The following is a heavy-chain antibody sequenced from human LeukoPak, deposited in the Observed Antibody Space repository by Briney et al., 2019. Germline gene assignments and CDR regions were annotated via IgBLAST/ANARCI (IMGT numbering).Heavy chain of an antibody. V-gene: IGHV3-74*01. Sequence: GGSLRLSCAASGFTFSSYWMHWVRQTPGKGLVWVSRINSDGSSTSYADSVKGRFTISRDNAKNSLYLQMNSLRAEDTAVYYCARDEFWSGSPPDYWGQGTLVTVSS. CDR3: ARDEFWSGSPPDY. J-gene: IGHJ4*02. D-gene: IGHD3-3*01. CDR1: GFTFSSYW. CDR2: INSDGSST.